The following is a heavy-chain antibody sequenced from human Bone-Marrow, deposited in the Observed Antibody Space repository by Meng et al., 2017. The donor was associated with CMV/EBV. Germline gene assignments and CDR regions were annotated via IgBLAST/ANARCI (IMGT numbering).Heavy chain of an antibody. CDR1: GGSISSSSYY. D-gene: IGHD3-3*01. CDR2: IYYSGST. J-gene: IGHJ6*02. V-gene: IGHV4-39*01. CDR3: ARHGITIFGVGYYYYGMDV. Sequence: SETLSLTCTVSGGSISSSSYYWGWIRQPPGKGLEWIGSIYYSGSTYYNPSLKSRVTISVDTSKNQFSLKLSSVTAADTAVYYCARHGITIFGVGYYYYGMDVWGQGTTVTFSS.